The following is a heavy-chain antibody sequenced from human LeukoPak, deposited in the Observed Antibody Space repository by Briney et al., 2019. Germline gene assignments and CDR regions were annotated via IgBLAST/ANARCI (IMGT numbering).Heavy chain of an antibody. J-gene: IGHJ4*02. CDR1: GFTFSNYA. V-gene: IGHV3-23*01. Sequence: PGGSLRLSCAASGFTFSNYAVSWVRQAPGKWLEWVSVIRGSGGSTYYADSVKGRFTISRDNSKNTLYLQMNSLRAEDTAVYYCAKDVWYYYDSSGDYFDYWGQGTLVTVSS. D-gene: IGHD3-22*01. CDR3: AKDVWYYYDSSGDYFDY. CDR2: IRGSGGST.